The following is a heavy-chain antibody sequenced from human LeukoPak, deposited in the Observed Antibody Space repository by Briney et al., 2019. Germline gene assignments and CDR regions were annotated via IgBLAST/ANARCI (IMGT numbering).Heavy chain of an antibody. D-gene: IGHD4-17*01. Sequence: SVKVSCKASGGTFSSYAISWVRQAPGQGLEWMGGIIPIFGTANYAQKFQGRVTITADKSTSTAYMELSSLRSEDTAVYYCALGGYAVTRTLDYWGQGTLVTVSS. J-gene: IGHJ4*02. CDR1: GGTFSSYA. CDR2: IIPIFGTA. CDR3: ALGGYAVTRTLDY. V-gene: IGHV1-69*06.